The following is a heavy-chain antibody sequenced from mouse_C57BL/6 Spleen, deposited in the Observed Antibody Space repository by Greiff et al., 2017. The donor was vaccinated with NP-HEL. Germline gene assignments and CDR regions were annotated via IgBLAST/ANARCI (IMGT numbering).Heavy chain of an antibody. J-gene: IGHJ4*01. CDR1: GYTFTSYW. Sequence: VQLQQSGAELVKPGASVKLSCKASGYTFTSYWMQWVKQRPGQGLEWIGEIDPSDSYTNYNQKFKGKATLTVDTSSSTAYMQLSSLTSEDSAVYYWARYGSSYDAMDYWGQGTSVTVSS. V-gene: IGHV1-50*01. D-gene: IGHD1-1*01. CDR2: IDPSDSYT. CDR3: ARYGSSYDAMDY.